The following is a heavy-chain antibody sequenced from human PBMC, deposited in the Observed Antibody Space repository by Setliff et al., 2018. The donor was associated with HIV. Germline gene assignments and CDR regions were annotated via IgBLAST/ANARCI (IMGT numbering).Heavy chain of an antibody. CDR3: AKPSLEWSPNWFDP. CDR2: IYYSGST. J-gene: IGHJ5*02. V-gene: IGHV4-59*08. D-gene: IGHD3-3*01. Sequence: SETLSLTCTVSGGSISSYYWSWIRQPPGKGLEWIGYIYYSGSTNYNPSLKSRVTILVDSSRNQFSLRLSSVTAADTAVYYCAKPSLEWSPNWFDPWGQGTLVTVSS. CDR1: GGSISSYY.